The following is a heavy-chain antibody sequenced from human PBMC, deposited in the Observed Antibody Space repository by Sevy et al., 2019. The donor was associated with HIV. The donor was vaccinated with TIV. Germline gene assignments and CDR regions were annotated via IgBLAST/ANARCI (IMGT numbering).Heavy chain of an antibody. CDR3: VTLYYFGSGNPYYFDY. D-gene: IGHD3-10*01. J-gene: IGHJ4*02. CDR2: IHPTDSDA. Sequence: GESLKISCKGSGYSFTSYWIGWVRQMPGKGLEWMGIIHPTDSDARYRPSFQGQVTISADKSISTAYLQWSSLMASDTAMYYCVTLYYFGSGNPYYFDYWGQGTLVTVSS. V-gene: IGHV5-51*01. CDR1: GYSFTSYW.